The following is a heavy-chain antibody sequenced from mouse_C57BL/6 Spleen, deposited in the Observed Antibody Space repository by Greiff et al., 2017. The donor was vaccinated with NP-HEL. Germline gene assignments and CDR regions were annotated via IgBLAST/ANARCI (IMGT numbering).Heavy chain of an antibody. CDR3: ARSGSNYVDWFAY. Sequence: VQLQQSGPGLAKPSQTLSLTCSVTGYSITSDYWNWIRQFPGNKLEYMGYISYSGSTYYNPSLKSRISITRDTSKNQYYLQLNSVTTEDTATYYCARSGSNYVDWFAYWGQGTLVTVSA. J-gene: IGHJ3*01. D-gene: IGHD2-5*01. CDR2: ISYSGST. CDR1: GYSITSDY. V-gene: IGHV3-8*01.